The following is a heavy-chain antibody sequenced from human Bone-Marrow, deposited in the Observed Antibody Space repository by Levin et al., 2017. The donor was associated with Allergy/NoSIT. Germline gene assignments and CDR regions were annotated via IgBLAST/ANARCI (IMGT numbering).Heavy chain of an antibody. CDR2: ISGSGGST. V-gene: IGHV3-23*01. CDR3: ATTDCSGGSCYHR. CDR1: GFTFSSYA. Sequence: ETLSLTCAASGFTFSSYAMSWVRQAPGKGLEWVSAISGSGGSTYYADSVKGRFTISRDNSKNTLYLQMNSLRAEDTAVYYCATTDCSGGSCYHRWGQGTLVTVSS. D-gene: IGHD2-15*01. J-gene: IGHJ4*02.